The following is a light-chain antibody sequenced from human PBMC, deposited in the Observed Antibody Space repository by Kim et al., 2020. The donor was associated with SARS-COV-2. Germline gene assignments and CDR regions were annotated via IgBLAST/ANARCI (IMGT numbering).Light chain of an antibody. CDR1: QSLLHSNGYNY. Sequence: PASISCRSSQSLLHSNGYNYLDWYVQKQGQSPQLLIYLNSFRASGVPDRFSGSGSGTDFTLKITRVEAEDVGVYYCMQNVEAPWTFGQGTKVDIK. CDR3: MQNVEAPWT. V-gene: IGKV2-28*01. J-gene: IGKJ1*01. CDR2: LNS.